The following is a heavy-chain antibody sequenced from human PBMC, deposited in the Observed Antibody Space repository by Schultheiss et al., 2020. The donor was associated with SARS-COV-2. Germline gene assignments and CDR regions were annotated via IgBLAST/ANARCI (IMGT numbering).Heavy chain of an antibody. V-gene: IGHV3-64D*06. Sequence: GGSLRLSCSASGFTFSTYAMHWVRQAPGKGLEYVSGISSNGGSTYYADSVKGRFTISRDNSENTLYLQMLSLRAEDTAVYYCAKDPFYDFWSGYYFDYWGQGTLVTVSS. J-gene: IGHJ4*02. CDR2: ISSNGGST. CDR3: AKDPFYDFWSGYYFDY. D-gene: IGHD3-3*01. CDR1: GFTFSTYA.